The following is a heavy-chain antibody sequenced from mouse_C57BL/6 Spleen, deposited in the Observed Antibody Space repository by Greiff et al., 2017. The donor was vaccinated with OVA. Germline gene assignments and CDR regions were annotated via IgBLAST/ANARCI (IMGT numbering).Heavy chain of an antibody. CDR1: GYSITSGYY. CDR3: ARDRLGLDY. V-gene: IGHV3-6*01. Sequence: EVQLQQSGPGLVKPSQSLSLTRSVTGYSITSGYYWNWIRQFPGNKLEWMGYISYDGSNNYNPSLKNRISITRDTSKNQFFLKLNSVTTEDTATYYCARDRLGLDYWGQGTTLTVSA. J-gene: IGHJ2*01. CDR2: ISYDGSN. D-gene: IGHD3-2*02.